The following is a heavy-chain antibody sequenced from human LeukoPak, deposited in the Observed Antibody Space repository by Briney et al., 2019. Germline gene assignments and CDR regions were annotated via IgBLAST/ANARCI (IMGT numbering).Heavy chain of an antibody. D-gene: IGHD1-26*01. V-gene: IGHV3-48*01. Sequence: PGGSLRLSCAASGFTFSSHSMNWVRQAPGKGLEWVSYISSSSSTIYYADSVKGRFTISRDNAKNSLYLQMNSLRAEDTAVYYCARVAATTDFDYWGQGTLVTVSS. CDR2: ISSSSSTI. CDR1: GFTFSSHS. CDR3: ARVAATTDFDY. J-gene: IGHJ4*02.